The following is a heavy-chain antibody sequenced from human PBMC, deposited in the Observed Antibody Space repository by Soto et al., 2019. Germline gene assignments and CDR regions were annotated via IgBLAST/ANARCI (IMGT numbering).Heavy chain of an antibody. D-gene: IGHD2-2*01. CDR2: IYYSGST. V-gene: IGHV4-31*03. J-gene: IGHJ4*02. CDR1: GGSISSGGYY. CDR3: ARGEEDIVVVPAAMLFDY. Sequence: PSETLSLTCTVSGGSISSGGYYWSWSRQHPGEGLEWIGYIYYSGSTYYNPSLKSRVTISVDTSKNQFSLKLSSVTAADTAVYYCARGEEDIVVVPAAMLFDYWGQGTLVTVSS.